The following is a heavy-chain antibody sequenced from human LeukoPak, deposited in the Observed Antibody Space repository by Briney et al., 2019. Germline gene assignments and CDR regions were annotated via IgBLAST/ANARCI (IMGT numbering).Heavy chain of an antibody. CDR1: GFTFSNYW. D-gene: IGHD2-2*01. Sequence: GGSLRLSCAASGFTFSNYWMHWVRQAPGKGLVWVSHINTDGSSPTYGDSAKGRFTVSRDNAKNTLFLQTNSLRVEDTAVYYCARGTAVTAGIDYWGQGTLVTVSS. V-gene: IGHV3-74*01. J-gene: IGHJ4*02. CDR2: INTDGSSP. CDR3: ARGTAVTAGIDY.